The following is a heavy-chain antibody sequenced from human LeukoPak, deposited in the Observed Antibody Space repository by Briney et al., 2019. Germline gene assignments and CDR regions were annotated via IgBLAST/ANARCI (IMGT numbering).Heavy chain of an antibody. CDR2: ISGSGGST. CDR1: GFTFSSYG. J-gene: IGHJ4*02. CDR3: AEGSSSSGFDY. Sequence: PGGSLRLSCAASGFTFSSYGMHWVRQAPGKGLEWVSAISGSGGSTYYADSVKGRFTISRDTSKNTLFLQMNSLRAEDTAVYYCAEGSSSSGFDYWGQGTLVTVSS. V-gene: IGHV3-23*01. D-gene: IGHD6-6*01.